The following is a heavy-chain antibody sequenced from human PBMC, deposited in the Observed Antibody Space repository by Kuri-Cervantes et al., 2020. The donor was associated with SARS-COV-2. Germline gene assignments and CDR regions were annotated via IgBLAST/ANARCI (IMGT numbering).Heavy chain of an antibody. CDR3: ARDVFPAYYYDSSGPTPGMW. CDR1: GYTFTGYY. D-gene: IGHD3-22*01. J-gene: IGHJ4*02. CDR2: INPSGGST. V-gene: IGHV1-46*01. Sequence: ASVKVSCKASGYTFTGYYMHWVRQAPGQGLEWMGIINPSGGSTSYAQKLQGRVTMTRDTSTSTVYMELSSLRSEDTAVYYCARDVFPAYYYDSSGPTPGMWWGQGTLVTVSS.